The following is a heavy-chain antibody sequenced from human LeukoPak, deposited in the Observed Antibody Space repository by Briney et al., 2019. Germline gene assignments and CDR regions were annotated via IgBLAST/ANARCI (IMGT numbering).Heavy chain of an antibody. V-gene: IGHV4-59*01. CDR1: GGSISSYY. J-gene: IGHJ6*03. CDR2: IYYSGST. CDR3: ARSPALGVVVVRGYYMDV. D-gene: IGHD3-22*01. Sequence: PSETLSLTCTVSGGSISSYYWSWIRQPPGKGLEWIGYIYYSGSTNYNPSLKSRVTISVDTSKNQFSLKLSSVTAADTAVYYCARSPALGVVVVRGYYMDVWGKGTTVTVSS.